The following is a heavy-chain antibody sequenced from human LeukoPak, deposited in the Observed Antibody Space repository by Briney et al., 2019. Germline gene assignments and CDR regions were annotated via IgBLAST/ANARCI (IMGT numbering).Heavy chain of an antibody. D-gene: IGHD2-2*01. Sequence: PSETLSLTCAVYGGSFSGYYWSWIRQPPGKGLEWIGYIYYSGSTNYNPSLKSRVTISADTSKNQFSLKLSSVTAADTAVYYCARGVVPGAVVGFDPWGQGTLVTVSS. CDR1: GGSFSGYY. CDR3: ARGVVPGAVVGFDP. J-gene: IGHJ5*02. CDR2: IYYSGST. V-gene: IGHV4-59*01.